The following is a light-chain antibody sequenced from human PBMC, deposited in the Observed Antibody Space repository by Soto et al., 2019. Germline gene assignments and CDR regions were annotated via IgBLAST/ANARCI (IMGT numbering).Light chain of an antibody. Sequence: QSVLTQPASVSGSPGQSITISCTGTSSDVGSYNLVSWYQQHPGKAPKLMIYEVSKRPSGVSNRFSGSKSGNTASLTISGLQAEDGADYYCCSYAGSSTYVFGTGTKVTVL. J-gene: IGLJ1*01. CDR1: SSDVGSYNL. V-gene: IGLV2-23*02. CDR3: CSYAGSSTYV. CDR2: EVS.